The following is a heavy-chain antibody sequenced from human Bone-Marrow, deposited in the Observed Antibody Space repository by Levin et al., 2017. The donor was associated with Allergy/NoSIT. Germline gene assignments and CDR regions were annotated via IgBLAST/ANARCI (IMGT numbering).Heavy chain of an antibody. CDR2: ISSSGDST. D-gene: IGHD2-15*01. CDR1: GFTLTNFA. CDR3: AKDVRRGGGGSDC. J-gene: IGHJ4*02. V-gene: IGHV3-23*01. Sequence: GGSLRLSCAASGFTLTNFAMTWVRQPPGKGLEWVPLISSSGDSTYYADSVRGRFTVSRDTSKSTVYLQMNSLRAEDTAVYYCAKDVRRGGGGSDCWGQGTLVTVSS.